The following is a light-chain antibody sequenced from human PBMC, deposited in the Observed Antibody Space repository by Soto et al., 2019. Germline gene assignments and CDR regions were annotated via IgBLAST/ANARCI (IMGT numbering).Light chain of an antibody. CDR2: DAS. J-gene: IGKJ1*01. V-gene: IGKV3-11*01. CDR1: QSVSSF. CDR3: QQRSNWPWT. Sequence: EIVLTQSPATLSLSPGERATLSCRASQSVSSFLVWYQQKPGQAPRLLISDASNRATGIPGRFSGSGSGTDFTLTISSLEPEDCAVYYCQQRSNWPWTFRQATKVEIK.